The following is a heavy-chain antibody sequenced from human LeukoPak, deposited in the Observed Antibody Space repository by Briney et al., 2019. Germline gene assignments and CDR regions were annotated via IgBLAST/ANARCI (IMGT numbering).Heavy chain of an antibody. CDR2: IIPMSGIP. CDR3: AHPFSGGSGSFYGLDV. J-gene: IGHJ6*02. CDR1: GGTFSNYA. V-gene: IGHV1-69*04. Sequence: GASVKVSCKASGGTFSNYAISWLRQAPGQGLEWMGRIIPMSGIPSYAQKFQGRVTITADRSTSTAYVELSSLRSDDTAVYYCAHPFSGGSGSFYGLDVWGQGTTVTVSS. D-gene: IGHD3-10*01.